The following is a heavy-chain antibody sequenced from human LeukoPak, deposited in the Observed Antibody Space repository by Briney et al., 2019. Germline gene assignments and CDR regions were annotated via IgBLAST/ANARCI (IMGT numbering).Heavy chain of an antibody. D-gene: IGHD2/OR15-2a*01. CDR3: ASRLLHNWFDP. CDR1: GGSISSGDYY. V-gene: IGHV4-30-4*01. J-gene: IGHJ5*02. Sequence: PSQTLSLTCTVSGGSISSGDYYWSWLRQPPGKGLEWIGYIYYSGSTYYNPSLKRRVTISVDTSKNQFSLKLSSVTAADTAVYYCASRLLHNWFDPWGQGTLVTVSS. CDR2: IYYSGST.